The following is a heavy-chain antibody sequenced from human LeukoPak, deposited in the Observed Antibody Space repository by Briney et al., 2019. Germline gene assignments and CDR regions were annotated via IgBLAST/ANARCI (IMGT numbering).Heavy chain of an antibody. V-gene: IGHV3-30*03. J-gene: IGHJ4*02. CDR2: ISYDGSNK. Sequence: GRSLRLSCAASGFTFSSYGMHWVRQAPGKGLEWVAVISYDGSNKYYADSVKGRFTISRDNSKNTLYLQMNSLRAEDTAVYYCASGAGTTTRLFDYWGQGTLVTVSS. CDR1: GFTFSSYG. CDR3: ASGAGTTTRLFDY. D-gene: IGHD1-1*01.